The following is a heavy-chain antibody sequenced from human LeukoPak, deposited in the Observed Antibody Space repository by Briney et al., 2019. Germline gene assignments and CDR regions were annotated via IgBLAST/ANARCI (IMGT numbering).Heavy chain of an antibody. CDR1: GFTFSSYA. J-gene: IGHJ6*03. CDR3: AKSLYYYYYMDV. V-gene: IGHV3-23*01. CDR2: IRSGGGYT. Sequence: GGSLRLSCAASGFTFSSYAMSWVRQAPGKGLEWVSTIRSGGGYTYYADSVKGRFTISRDNSKNTLYLQMNSLRAEGTAVYNCAKSLYYYYYMDVWGKGTTVTVSS.